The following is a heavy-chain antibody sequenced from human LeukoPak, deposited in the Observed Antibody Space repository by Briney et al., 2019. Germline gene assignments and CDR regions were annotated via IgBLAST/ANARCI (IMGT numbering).Heavy chain of an antibody. Sequence: PGRSLRLSCAASGFTFSSYGMHWVRQAPGKGLEWVAVISYDGSNKYYADSVKGRFTISRDNSKNTLYLQMNSLRAEDTAVYYRAKDYCSSTSCYTSENYYGMDVWGQGTTVTVSS. CDR2: ISYDGSNK. V-gene: IGHV3-30*18. D-gene: IGHD2-2*02. CDR1: GFTFSSYG. J-gene: IGHJ6*02. CDR3: AKDYCSSTSCYTSENYYGMDV.